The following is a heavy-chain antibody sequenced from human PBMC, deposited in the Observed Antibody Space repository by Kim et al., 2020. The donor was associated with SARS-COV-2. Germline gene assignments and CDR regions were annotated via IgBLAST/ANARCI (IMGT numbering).Heavy chain of an antibody. Sequence: GGSLRLSCAASGFTFDDYAMHWVRQAPGKGLEWVSLISGDGGSTYYADSVKGRFTISRDNSKNSLYLQMNSLRTEDTALYYCAKGAWYNWNDVGPTPNFDYWGQGTLVTVSS. D-gene: IGHD1-1*01. CDR2: ISGDGGST. J-gene: IGHJ4*02. CDR1: GFTFDDYA. V-gene: IGHV3-43*02. CDR3: AKGAWYNWNDVGPTPNFDY.